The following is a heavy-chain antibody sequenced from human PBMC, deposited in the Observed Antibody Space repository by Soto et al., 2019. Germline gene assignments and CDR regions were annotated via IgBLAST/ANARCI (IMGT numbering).Heavy chain of an antibody. Sequence: ASVKVSCKASGYTFTSYDINWVRQATGQGLEWMGWMNPNSGNTGYAQKFQGRVTMTRNTSISTAYMELSSLRSEDTAVYYCARGLYYFDNLGGNYYYCMDVWGQGTTVTVS. V-gene: IGHV1-8*01. D-gene: IGHD3-22*01. CDR3: ARGLYYFDNLGGNYYYCMDV. CDR1: GYTFTSYD. CDR2: MNPNSGNT. J-gene: IGHJ6*02.